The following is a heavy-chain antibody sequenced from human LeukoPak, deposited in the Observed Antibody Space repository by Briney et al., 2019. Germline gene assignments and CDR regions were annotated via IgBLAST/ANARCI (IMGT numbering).Heavy chain of an antibody. CDR1: GGSFSGYY. D-gene: IGHD1-1*01. CDR2: INHSGST. CDR3: ARSRLERLYYYYYYYMDV. Sequence: PSETLSLTCAVYGGSFSGYYWSWIRQPPGKGLEWIGEINHSGSTNYNPSLKSRVTISVDTSKNQFSLQLNSVTPEDTAVYYCARSRLERLYYYYYYYMDVWGKGTTVTVSS. J-gene: IGHJ6*03. V-gene: IGHV4-34*01.